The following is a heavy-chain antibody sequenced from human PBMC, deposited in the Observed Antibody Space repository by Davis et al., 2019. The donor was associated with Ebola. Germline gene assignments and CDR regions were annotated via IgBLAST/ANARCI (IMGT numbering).Heavy chain of an antibody. CDR3: ARDSSSWYFGGMDV. CDR1: EFTFSSYG. D-gene: IGHD6-13*01. V-gene: IGHV3-33*01. CDR2: IWYDGSNK. J-gene: IGHJ6*02. Sequence: GESLKISCAASEFTFSSYGMHWVRQAPGKGLEWVAVIWYDGSNKYYADSVKGRFTISRDNSKNTLYLQMNSLRAEDTAVYYCARDSSSWYFGGMDVWGQGTTVTVSS.